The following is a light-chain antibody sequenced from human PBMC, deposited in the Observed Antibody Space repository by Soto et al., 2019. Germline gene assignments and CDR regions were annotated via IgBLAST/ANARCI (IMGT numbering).Light chain of an antibody. Sequence: QSALTQPRSLSGSPGQSVTISCTGTTSDVGGYNYVSWYQQHPGKAPKLMIYEVSNRPSGLSNRFSGSKSGNTASLTISGLQAEDEADYYCSSYTSSSTFVFGTGTKLTVL. V-gene: IGLV2-14*01. CDR3: SSYTSSSTFV. J-gene: IGLJ1*01. CDR1: TSDVGGYNY. CDR2: EVS.